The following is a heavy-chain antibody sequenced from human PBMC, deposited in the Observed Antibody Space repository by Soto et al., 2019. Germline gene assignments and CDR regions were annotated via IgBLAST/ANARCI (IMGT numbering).Heavy chain of an antibody. CDR2: ISYDGSNK. D-gene: IGHD6-13*01. CDR3: AREGINGSSWYSDGGYFQH. V-gene: IGHV3-30-3*01. CDR1: GFTFSSYA. J-gene: IGHJ1*01. Sequence: QVQLVESGGGVVQPGRSLRLSCSASGFTFSSYAMHWVRQAPGKGLERVAVISYDGSNKYYADSGKGRFTISRDNSKNTLYLQMNSLRAEDTAVYYCAREGINGSSWYSDGGYFQHWGQGTLVTVSS.